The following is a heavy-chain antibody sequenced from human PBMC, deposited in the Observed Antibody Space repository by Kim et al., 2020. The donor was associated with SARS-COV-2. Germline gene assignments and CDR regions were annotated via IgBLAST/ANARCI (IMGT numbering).Heavy chain of an antibody. CDR3: AKAPSPQVRRWVPGINETNYYYYGMDV. CDR1: GFTFDDYA. V-gene: IGHV3-9*01. Sequence: GGSLRLSCAASGFTFDDYAMHWVRQAPGKGLEWVSGISWNSGSIGYADSVKGRFTISRDNAKNSLYLQMNSLRAEDTALYYCAKAPSPQVRRWVPGINETNYYYYGMDVWGQGTTVTVSS. D-gene: IGHD3-10*01. CDR2: ISWNSGSI. J-gene: IGHJ6*02.